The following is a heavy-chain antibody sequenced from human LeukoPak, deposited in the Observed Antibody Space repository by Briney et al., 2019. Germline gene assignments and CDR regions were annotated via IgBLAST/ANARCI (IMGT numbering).Heavy chain of an antibody. CDR3: ARHCSGGSCYFLSNWFDP. CDR2: IIPIFGTA. D-gene: IGHD2-15*01. CDR1: GSTFSSYA. Sequence: GASVKVSCKASGSTFSSYAISWVRQAPGQGLEWMGGIIPIFGTANYAQKFQGRVTITADESTSTAYMELSSLRSEDTAVYYCARHCSGGSCYFLSNWFDPWGQGTLVTVSS. J-gene: IGHJ5*02. V-gene: IGHV1-69*13.